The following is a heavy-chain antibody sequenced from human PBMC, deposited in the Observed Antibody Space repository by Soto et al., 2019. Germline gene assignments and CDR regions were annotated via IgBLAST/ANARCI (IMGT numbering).Heavy chain of an antibody. D-gene: IGHD3-22*01. CDR2: ISGSGGST. J-gene: IGHJ3*02. CDR1: GFTSSSYA. V-gene: IGHV3-23*01. Sequence: PGGSLRLSCAASGFTSSSYAMSWVRQAPGKXLEWVSAISGSGGSTYYADSVKGRFTISRDNSKNTLYLQMNSLRAEDTAVYYCAKHLYDSSGYYHYIGYDAFDIWGQGTMVTVSS. CDR3: AKHLYDSSGYYHYIGYDAFDI.